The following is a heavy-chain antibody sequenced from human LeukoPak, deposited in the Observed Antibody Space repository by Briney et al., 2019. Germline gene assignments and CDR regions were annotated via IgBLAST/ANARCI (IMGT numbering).Heavy chain of an antibody. CDR1: GFTFGDYY. CDR3: ARETQIAAAGYFDY. CDR2: ISSSGSTI. J-gene: IGHJ4*02. V-gene: IGHV3-11*01. D-gene: IGHD6-13*01. Sequence: GGSLRLSCAASGFTFGDYYMSWIRQAPGKGLEWVSYISSSGSTIYYADSVKGRFTISRDNAKNSLYLQMNSLRAEDTAVYYCARETQIAAAGYFDYWGQGTLVTVSS.